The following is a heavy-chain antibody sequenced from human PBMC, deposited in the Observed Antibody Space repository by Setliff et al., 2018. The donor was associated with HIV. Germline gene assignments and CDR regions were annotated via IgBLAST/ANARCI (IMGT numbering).Heavy chain of an antibody. V-gene: IGHV4-31*03. CDR2: IYYSGST. Sequence: PSETLSLTCTVSGGSISSGGYYWSWIRQHPGKGLEWIGYIYYSGSTYYNPSLKSRLTISVDRSKNQFSLKLSSVTAADTAAYYCARAYGDIATYYYYYYMDVWGKGTTVTV. D-gene: IGHD4-17*01. CDR3: ARAYGDIATYYYYYYMDV. CDR1: GGSISSGGYY. J-gene: IGHJ6*03.